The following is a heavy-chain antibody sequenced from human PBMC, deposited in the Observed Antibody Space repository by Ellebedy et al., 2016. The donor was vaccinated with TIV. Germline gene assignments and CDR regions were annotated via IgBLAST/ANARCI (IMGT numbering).Heavy chain of an antibody. D-gene: IGHD1-26*01. Sequence: PGGSLRLSCAASGFTFSSYGMHWVRQAPGKGLEWVAIISNDGDRKYYAKSLSGRSTISRDNSKNTMYLQMNSLSDEDTAVYYCARDPGWGGSRGRNWFDPWGQGTLVIVSS. CDR2: ISNDGDRK. V-gene: IGHV3-30*03. CDR1: GFTFSSYG. J-gene: IGHJ5*02. CDR3: ARDPGWGGSRGRNWFDP.